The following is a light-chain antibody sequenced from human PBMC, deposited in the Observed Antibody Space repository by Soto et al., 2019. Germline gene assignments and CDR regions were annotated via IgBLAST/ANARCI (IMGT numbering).Light chain of an antibody. J-gene: IGKJ2*01. CDR1: RSITSY. CDR2: AAS. V-gene: IGKV1-39*01. CDR3: QQSYSTPYT. Sequence: DVQMTQSPSSLSASVGDTVTITCRASRSITSYLNWYQNKPGKAPELLIFAASSLQTGVPSRFSVSGSGTDFTINISSLQPEDFATYYCQQSYSTPYTFDQGTKLAIK.